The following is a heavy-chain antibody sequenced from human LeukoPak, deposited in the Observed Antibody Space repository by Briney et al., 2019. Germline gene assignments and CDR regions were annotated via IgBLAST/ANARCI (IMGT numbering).Heavy chain of an antibody. J-gene: IGHJ4*02. CDR3: ARQIYGSDY. CDR1: GVSFSTYY. CDR2: VNHSGYT. D-gene: IGHD4-17*01. V-gene: IGHV4-34*01. Sequence: SETLSLTCDVSGVSFSTYYWSWIRQSPEKGLEWIGEVNHSGYTNLNPSLKSRVTISVDTSKNQFSLKLSSVTAADTAVYYCARQIYGSDYWGQGTLVTASS.